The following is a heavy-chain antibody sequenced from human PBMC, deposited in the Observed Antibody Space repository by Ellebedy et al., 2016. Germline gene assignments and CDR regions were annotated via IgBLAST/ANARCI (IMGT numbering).Heavy chain of an antibody. CDR2: IIPILALV. D-gene: IGHD6-13*01. CDR1: GGTFSSYA. J-gene: IGHJ6*02. V-gene: IGHV1-69*04. Sequence: ASVKVSCKASGGTFSSYAISWVRQAPGQGLEWMGRIIPILALVNYAQKFQGRVTITADKSTSTAYMELSSLRSEDTAVFYCARETGIAGEYYYYGMDVWGQGTTVTVSS. CDR3: ARETGIAGEYYYYGMDV.